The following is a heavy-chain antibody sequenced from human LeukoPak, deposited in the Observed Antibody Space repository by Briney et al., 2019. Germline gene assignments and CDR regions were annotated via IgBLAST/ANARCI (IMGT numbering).Heavy chain of an antibody. CDR3: ARCLWFGENFDY. CDR2: IYHSGST. J-gene: IGHJ4*02. D-gene: IGHD3-10*01. CDR1: GYSISSGYY. V-gene: IGHV4-38-2*01. Sequence: TSETLSLTCAVSGYSISSGYYWGWIRQPPGKGLEWIGSIYHSGSTYYNPPLKSRVTISVDTSKNQFSLMLSSVTAADTAVYYCARCLWFGENFDYWGQGTLVTVSS.